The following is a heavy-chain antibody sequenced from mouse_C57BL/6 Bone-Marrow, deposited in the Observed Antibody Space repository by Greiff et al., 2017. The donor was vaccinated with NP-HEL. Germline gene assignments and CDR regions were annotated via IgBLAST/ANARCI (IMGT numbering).Heavy chain of an antibody. D-gene: IGHD1-1*01. CDR3: ARDTTVVAWYFDV. Sequence: VQLQQSGPELVKPGASVKIPCKASGYTFTDYNMDWVKQSHGKSLEWIGDINPNNGGTIYNQKFKGKATLTVDKSSSTAYMELRSLTSEDTAVYYCARDTTVVAWYFDVWGTGTTVTVSS. J-gene: IGHJ1*03. CDR1: GYTFTDYN. V-gene: IGHV1-18*01. CDR2: INPNNGGT.